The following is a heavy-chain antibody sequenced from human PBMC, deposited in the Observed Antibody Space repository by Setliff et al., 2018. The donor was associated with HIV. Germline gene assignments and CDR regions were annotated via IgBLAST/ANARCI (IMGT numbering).Heavy chain of an antibody. CDR3: AKDRDSSSWPQYYFDY. V-gene: IGHV3-30*02. CDR2: IRYDGSNK. CDR1: GFTFSSYG. J-gene: IGHJ4*02. Sequence: PGGSLRLSCAASGFTFSSYGMHWVRQAPGKGLEWVAFIRYDGSNKYYADSVKGRFTISRDNSKNTLYLQMNSLRAEDTAVYHCAKDRDSSSWPQYYFDYWGQGTLVTVSS. D-gene: IGHD6-13*01.